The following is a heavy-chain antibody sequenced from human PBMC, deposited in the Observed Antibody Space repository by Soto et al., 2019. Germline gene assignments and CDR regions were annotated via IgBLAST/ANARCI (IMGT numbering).Heavy chain of an antibody. CDR2: ISGSGGST. V-gene: IGHV3-23*01. D-gene: IGHD1-26*01. J-gene: IGHJ4*02. CDR1: GFTFSTYA. CDR3: AKERGGVVGATDY. Sequence: GGSLRLSCAASGFTFSTYAMSWVRQAPGKGLEWVSGISGSGGSTYYADSVKGRFTISRGNSKNTLYLQLNSLRVEDTAAYYCAKERGGVVGATDYWGQGTLVTVSS.